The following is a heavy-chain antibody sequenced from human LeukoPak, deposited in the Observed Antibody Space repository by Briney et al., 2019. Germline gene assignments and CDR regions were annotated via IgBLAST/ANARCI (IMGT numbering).Heavy chain of an antibody. Sequence: GGSLRLSCAASGFTVSSNYMSWVRQAPGKGLEWVSVIYSGGSTYYADSVKGRFTISRHNSKNTLYLQMNSLRAEDTAVYYCARSSGSGGDYSWAFGIWGQGTMVTVSS. CDR2: IYSGGST. J-gene: IGHJ3*02. CDR3: ARSSGSGGDYSWAFGI. D-gene: IGHD2-21*02. V-gene: IGHV3-53*04. CDR1: GFTVSSNY.